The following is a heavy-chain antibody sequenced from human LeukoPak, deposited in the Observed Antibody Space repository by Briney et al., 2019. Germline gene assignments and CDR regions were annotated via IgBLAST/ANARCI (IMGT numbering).Heavy chain of an antibody. CDR1: GGSISSYY. J-gene: IGHJ4*02. D-gene: IGHD6-13*01. CDR2: IYYSGST. CDR3: ARHSSSWYLFDY. Sequence: TSETLSLTCTVSGGSISSYYWSWIRQPPGKGLEWIGYIYYSGSTSYHPSLKSRVTISVDTSKNQFSLKLSSVTAADTAVYYCARHSSSWYLFDYWGQGTLVTVSS. V-gene: IGHV4-59*08.